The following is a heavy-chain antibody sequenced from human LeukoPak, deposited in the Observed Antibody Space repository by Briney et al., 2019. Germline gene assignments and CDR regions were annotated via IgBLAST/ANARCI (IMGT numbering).Heavy chain of an antibody. J-gene: IGHJ6*02. CDR1: GFTSSSYW. Sequence: PGGSLRLSCAASGFTSSSYWMSWVRQAPGKGLEWVANIKQDGSEKYYADSVKGRFTISRDNAKNSLYLQMNSLRAEDTAVYYCARDGRIAAARIWYYGMDVWGQGTTVTVSS. CDR3: ARDGRIAAARIWYYGMDV. CDR2: IKQDGSEK. D-gene: IGHD6-13*01. V-gene: IGHV3-7*01.